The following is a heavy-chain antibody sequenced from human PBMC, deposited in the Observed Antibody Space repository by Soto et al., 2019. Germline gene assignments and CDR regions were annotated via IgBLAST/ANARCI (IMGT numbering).Heavy chain of an antibody. D-gene: IGHD6-13*01. Sequence: ASVKVSCKASGYTFTSYAMHCGRQAPGQRLEWMGWINAGNGNTKYSQKFQGRVTITRDTSASTAYMEPSSLRSEDPAGYYWGREYSHGYSSSWSPLFAYGGQGTLVTVSS. CDR3: GREYSHGYSSSWSPLFAY. CDR1: GYTFTSYA. J-gene: IGHJ4*02. CDR2: INAGNGNT. V-gene: IGHV1-3*01.